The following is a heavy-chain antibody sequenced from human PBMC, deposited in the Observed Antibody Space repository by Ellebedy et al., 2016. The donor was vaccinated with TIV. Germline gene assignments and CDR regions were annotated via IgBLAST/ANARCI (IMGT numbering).Heavy chain of an antibody. D-gene: IGHD3-22*01. Sequence: MPSETLSLTCAVSGASITTYYWSWIRQSPGKGLEWIGYIHYSGSTTYNPSLKSRVTISIDTSKKQFSLELNSVTAADTAVYYCAIKYYDSSPFDPWGQGTLVTVSS. CDR3: AIKYYDSSPFDP. CDR1: GASITTYY. V-gene: IGHV4-59*01. J-gene: IGHJ5*02. CDR2: IHYSGST.